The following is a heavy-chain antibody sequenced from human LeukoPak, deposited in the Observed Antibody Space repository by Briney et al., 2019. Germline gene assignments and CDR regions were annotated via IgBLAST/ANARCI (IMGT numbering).Heavy chain of an antibody. D-gene: IGHD3-16*01. J-gene: IGHJ4*02. CDR2: IYYSGST. CDR3: ARAKGGRYYFDY. CDR1: GGSISSNY. V-gene: IGHV4-59*01. Sequence: PSETLSLTCIVSGGSISSNYWSWIRQPPGEGLEWIGYIYYSGSTNYNPSLKSRVTISVDTSKNQFSLKLSSVTAADTAVYYCARAKGGRYYFDYWGQGTLVTVSS.